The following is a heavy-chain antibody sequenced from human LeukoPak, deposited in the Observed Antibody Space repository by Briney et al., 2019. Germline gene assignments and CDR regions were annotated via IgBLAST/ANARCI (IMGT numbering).Heavy chain of an antibody. CDR3: ARLLWFGPYDAFDF. D-gene: IGHD3-10*01. CDR1: GFTFSSYW. Sequence: GGSLRLSCAASGFTFSSYWMSWVRQAPGKGLEWVANIKQDGSEKYYVDSVKGRFTISRDNAKNSLYLQMNSLRAEDTAVYYCARLLWFGPYDAFDFWGQGTMITVSS. CDR2: IKQDGSEK. V-gene: IGHV3-7*01. J-gene: IGHJ3*01.